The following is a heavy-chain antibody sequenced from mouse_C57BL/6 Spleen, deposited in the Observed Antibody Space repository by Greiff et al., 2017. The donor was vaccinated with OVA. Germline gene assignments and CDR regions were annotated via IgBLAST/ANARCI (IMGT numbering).Heavy chain of an antibody. V-gene: IGHV1-69*01. D-gene: IGHD2-4*01. J-gene: IGHJ2*01. Sequence: VQLQQPGAELVMPGASVKLSCKASGYTFTSYWMHWVKQRPGQGLEWIGEIDPSDSYTNYNQKFKGKSTLTVDKSSSTAYMQLSSLTSEDSAVYYCARKYYDYDYFDYWGQGTTLTVSS. CDR1: GYTFTSYW. CDR3: ARKYYDYDYFDY. CDR2: IDPSDSYT.